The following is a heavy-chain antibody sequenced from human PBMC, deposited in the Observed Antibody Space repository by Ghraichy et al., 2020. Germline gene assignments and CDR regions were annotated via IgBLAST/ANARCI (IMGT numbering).Heavy chain of an antibody. CDR1: GGSISSSSYY. J-gene: IGHJ5*02. CDR2: IYYSGST. V-gene: IGHV4-39*01. Sequence: SETLSLTCTVSGGSISSSSYYWGWIRQPPGKGLEWIGSIYYSGSTYYNPSLKSRVTISVDTSKNQFSLKLSSVTAADTAVYYCARLTPYSSSWGNWFDPWGQGTMVTVSS. D-gene: IGHD6-13*01. CDR3: ARLTPYSSSWGNWFDP.